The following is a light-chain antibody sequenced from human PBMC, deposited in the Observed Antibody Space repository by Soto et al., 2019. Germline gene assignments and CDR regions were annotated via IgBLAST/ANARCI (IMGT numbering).Light chain of an antibody. Sequence: EIVMTRSPATLSVSPGERATLSCRASQSVGSGLSWYQQKPDQAPRLLIYGASTRATGIPARFGGSGSGTEFTLTISSLQSEDYAVYYCQQYNNWPPYTFGQGTK. CDR2: GAS. CDR1: QSVGSG. J-gene: IGKJ2*01. CDR3: QQYNNWPPYT. V-gene: IGKV3-15*01.